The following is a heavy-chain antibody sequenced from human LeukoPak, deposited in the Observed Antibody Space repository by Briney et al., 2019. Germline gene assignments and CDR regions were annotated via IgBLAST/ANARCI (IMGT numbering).Heavy chain of an antibody. J-gene: IGHJ6*03. Sequence: GGSLRLSCAAAGFTFSSYSMNWVRQAPGKGLEWVSSISSSSSYIYYADSVKGRFTISRDNAKNSLYLQMNSLRAEDTAVYYCARSVRQGYYYYYYMDVWGKGTTVTVS. V-gene: IGHV3-21*01. D-gene: IGHD6-6*01. CDR1: GFTFSSYS. CDR3: ARSVRQGYYYYYYMDV. CDR2: ISSSSSYI.